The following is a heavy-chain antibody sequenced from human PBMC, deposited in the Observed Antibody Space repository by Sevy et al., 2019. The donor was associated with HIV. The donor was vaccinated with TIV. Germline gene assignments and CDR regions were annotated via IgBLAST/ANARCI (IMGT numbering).Heavy chain of an antibody. CDR2: ISGRGIST. V-gene: IGHV3-23*01. Sequence: GGSLRLSCAASGFTFSSYAMSWVRQAPGKGLEWVSAISGRGISTYYADSVKGRFTISRDNSKNRLYLQMNNLRAEDTAVVYCAKGIGYSGYETDYWGQGTLVTVSS. CDR1: GFTFSSYA. CDR3: AKGIGYSGYETDY. J-gene: IGHJ4*02. D-gene: IGHD5-12*01.